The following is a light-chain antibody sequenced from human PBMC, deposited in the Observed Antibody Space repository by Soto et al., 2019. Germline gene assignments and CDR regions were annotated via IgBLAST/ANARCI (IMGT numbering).Light chain of an antibody. CDR3: QQYNNWPQT. J-gene: IGKJ2*01. V-gene: IGKV3D-15*01. CDR2: GAS. CDR1: QSVSSN. Sequence: EIAMTQSPATLSVSPGERATLSCRASQSVSSNLAWYQQKPGQAPRLLIYGASTRATGIPARFSGSGSGTEFTLTIRSLQSEDFAVYYCQQYNNWPQTFGQGTKLEIK.